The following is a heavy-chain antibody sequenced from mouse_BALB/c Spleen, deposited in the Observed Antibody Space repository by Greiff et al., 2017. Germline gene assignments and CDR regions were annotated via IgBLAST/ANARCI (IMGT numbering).Heavy chain of an antibody. CDR3: ARRDYGNSCFDY. Sequence: EVKVEESGGGLVKPGGSLKLSCAASGFTFSSYAMSWVRQTPEKRLEWVATISSGGSYTYYPDSVKGRFTISRDNAKNTLYLQMSSLRSEDTAMYYCARRDYGNSCFDYWGQGTTLTVSS. V-gene: IGHV5-9-3*01. CDR1: GFTFSSYA. J-gene: IGHJ2*01. D-gene: IGHD2-1*01. CDR2: ISSGGSYT.